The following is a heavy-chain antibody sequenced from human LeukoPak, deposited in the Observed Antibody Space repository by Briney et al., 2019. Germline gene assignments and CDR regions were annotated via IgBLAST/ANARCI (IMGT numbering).Heavy chain of an antibody. J-gene: IGHJ4*02. D-gene: IGHD3-9*01. V-gene: IGHV4-34*01. CDR2: INHSGST. CDR3: ARALPLDYDILTGYSEYYFDY. Sequence: SETLSLTCAVYGGSFSGYYWSWIRQPPGKGLEWIGEINHSGSTNYNPSLKSRVTISVDRSKNQFSLKLSSVTAADTAVYYCARALPLDYDILTGYSEYYFDYWGQGTLVTVSS. CDR1: GGSFSGYY.